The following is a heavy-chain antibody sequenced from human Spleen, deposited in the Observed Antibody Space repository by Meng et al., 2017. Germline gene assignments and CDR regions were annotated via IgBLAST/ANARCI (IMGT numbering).Heavy chain of an antibody. CDR3: ARYYYDSSGRTEYAFDI. D-gene: IGHD3-22*01. CDR1: GGSFSDYS. V-gene: IGHV4-59*01. CDR2: IYYSGST. J-gene: IGHJ3*02. Sequence: SETLSLTCAVYGGSFSDYSWTWIRQPPGKVLEWIGYIYYSGSTNYNPSLKSRVTISVDTSKNQFSLKLSSVTAADTAVYYCARYYYDSSGRTEYAFDIWGQGTMVTVSS.